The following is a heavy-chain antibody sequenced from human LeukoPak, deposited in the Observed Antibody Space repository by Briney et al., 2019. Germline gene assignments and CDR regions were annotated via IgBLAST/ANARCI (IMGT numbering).Heavy chain of an antibody. D-gene: IGHD2-21*02. CDR2: ISGSGGST. V-gene: IGHV3-23*01. CDR3: VREDTPATANY. Sequence: AGSLRLSCAASGFTFSSYAMSWVRQAPGKGLEWVSAISGSGGSTYYADSVRGRFTISRDNSKDTLFLQLHSLRPGDTAVYYCVREDTPATANYWGQGTLVTISS. CDR1: GFTFSSYA. J-gene: IGHJ4*02.